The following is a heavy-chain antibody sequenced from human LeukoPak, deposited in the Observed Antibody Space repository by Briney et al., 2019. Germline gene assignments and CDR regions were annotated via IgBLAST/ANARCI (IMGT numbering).Heavy chain of an antibody. J-gene: IGHJ4*02. D-gene: IGHD5-18*01. CDR1: GASVSSGSYY. CDR3: ARGSRGYSYG. CDR2: IYYSGST. V-gene: IGHV4-61*01. Sequence: SKTLSLTCTVSGASVSSGSYYWSWIRQPPGKGLEWIGYIYYSGSTNYNPSLKSRVTISVDTSKNQFSLKLSSVTAADTAVYYCARGSRGYSYGWGQGILVTVSS.